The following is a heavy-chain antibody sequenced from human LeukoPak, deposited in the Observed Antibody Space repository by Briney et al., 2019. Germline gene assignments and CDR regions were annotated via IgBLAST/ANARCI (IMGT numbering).Heavy chain of an antibody. Sequence: PSQTLSLTCTVSGGSISSSSYYWGWIRQPPGKGLEGFGSIYYSGRTYYNPSLMSRVTISVHTSKDPVPLKLSSVTAADTAVYDCAGHWPIFGTDYWGQGTLVTVSS. CDR3: AGHWPIFGTDY. D-gene: IGHD3-3*01. V-gene: IGHV4-39*01. CDR2: IYYSGRT. CDR1: GGSISSSSYY. J-gene: IGHJ4*02.